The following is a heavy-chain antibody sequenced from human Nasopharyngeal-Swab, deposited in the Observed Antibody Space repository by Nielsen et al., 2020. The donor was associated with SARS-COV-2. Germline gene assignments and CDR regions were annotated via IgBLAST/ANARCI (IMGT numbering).Heavy chain of an antibody. J-gene: IGHJ4*02. Sequence: WIRQPPGKGLEWIGEIIHSGSTNYNPSLKSRVTISVDTSKNQFSLKLSSVTAADTAVYYCARHTTIFGVVIRPFDYWGQGTLVTVSS. V-gene: IGHV4-34*12. CDR2: IIHSGST. D-gene: IGHD3-3*01. CDR3: ARHTTIFGVVIRPFDY.